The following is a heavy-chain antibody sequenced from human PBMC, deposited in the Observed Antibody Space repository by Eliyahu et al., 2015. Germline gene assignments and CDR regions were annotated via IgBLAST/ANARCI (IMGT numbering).Heavy chain of an antibody. CDR1: GDSVNGISDY. CDR3: VRDKRVDYSDYYYYAMDV. V-gene: IGHV4-61*01. Sequence: QVQLLESGPGLVKPSETLSLTCTVSGDSVNGISDYXTWIRQSPGKGLEWIGYVSSGGSTNYNPSLRSRVTISVDTSKNQYFLKMKSVTAADTAVYYCVRDKRVDYSDYYYYAMDVWGQGTAVAVSS. CDR2: VSSGGST. J-gene: IGHJ6*02. D-gene: IGHD2-15*01.